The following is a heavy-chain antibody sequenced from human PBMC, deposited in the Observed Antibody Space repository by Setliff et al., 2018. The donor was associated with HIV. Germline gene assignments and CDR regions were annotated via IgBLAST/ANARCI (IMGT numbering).Heavy chain of an antibody. J-gene: IGHJ6*03. CDR3: ARGSGYYYSNFYMDV. Sequence: PSETLSLTCTVSGGSISRYYWRWIRQPAGKGLEWVGRIYTSGNTNYNPSIKSRVTMSVCTSKTQFSLNLRSVTAADTAVYYCARGSGYYYSNFYMDVWGKGTPVTVSS. D-gene: IGHD3-3*01. V-gene: IGHV4-4*07. CDR1: GGSISRYY. CDR2: IYTSGNT.